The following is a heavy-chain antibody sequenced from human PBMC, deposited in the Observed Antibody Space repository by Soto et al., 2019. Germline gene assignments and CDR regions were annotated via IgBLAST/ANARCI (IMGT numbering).Heavy chain of an antibody. CDR2: ISYDGSNK. CDR3: AKPPSDYGDYYYYGMDV. Sequence: GGSLRLSCAASGFTFSSYAMHWVRQAPGKGLEWVAVISYDGSNKYYADSVKGRFTISRDNSKNTLYLQMNSLRAEDTAVYYCAKPPSDYGDYYYYGMDVWGQGTTVTVSS. CDR1: GFTFSSYA. V-gene: IGHV3-30-3*02. J-gene: IGHJ6*02. D-gene: IGHD4-17*01.